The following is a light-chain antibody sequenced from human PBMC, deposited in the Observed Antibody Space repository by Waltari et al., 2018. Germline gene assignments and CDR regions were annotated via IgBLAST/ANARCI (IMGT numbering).Light chain of an antibody. CDR2: AAS. CDR1: QGISRY. V-gene: IGKV1-8*01. CDR3: QQYYSYPIT. J-gene: IGKJ4*01. Sequence: AIRMNPSPSSPSASTGDRVTISGQASQGISRYLAWYQQKPGKAPKLLIYAASTLQSGVPSRFSGSGSGTDFTLTISCLQAEDVATYYCQQYYSYPITFGGGTKVEIK.